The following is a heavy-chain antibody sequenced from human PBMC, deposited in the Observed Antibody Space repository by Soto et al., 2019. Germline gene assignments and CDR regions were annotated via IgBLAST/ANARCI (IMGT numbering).Heavy chain of an antibody. CDR2: IKTDGSIT. J-gene: IGHJ3*02. CDR1: GFAFSSYW. Sequence: EVQLVESGGGLVQPGGSLRLSCAASGFAFSSYWMNWVRQVPGKGLVWVSSIKTDGSITTYADSVKGRFTNSRDNAKNTLYLQMNSLRVEDTAVYYCARDLLGFRAFDIWGQGTMVTVSS. D-gene: IGHD3-10*01. V-gene: IGHV3-74*01. CDR3: ARDLLGFRAFDI.